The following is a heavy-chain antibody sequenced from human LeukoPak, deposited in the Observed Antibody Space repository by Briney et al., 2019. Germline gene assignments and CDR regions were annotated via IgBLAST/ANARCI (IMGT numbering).Heavy chain of an antibody. CDR1: GFTFSSYG. D-gene: IGHD3-3*01. J-gene: IGHJ4*02. CDR3: AKITIFGVVSSPFDH. Sequence: PGGSLRLSCAASGFTFSSYGMHWVRRAPGKGLEWVAVISYDGSNKYYADSVKGRFTISRDNSKNTLYLQMNSLRAEDTAVYYCAKITIFGVVSSPFDHWGQGTLVTVSS. V-gene: IGHV3-30*18. CDR2: ISYDGSNK.